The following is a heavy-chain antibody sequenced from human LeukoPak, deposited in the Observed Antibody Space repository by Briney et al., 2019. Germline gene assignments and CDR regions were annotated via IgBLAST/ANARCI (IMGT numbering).Heavy chain of an antibody. V-gene: IGHV4-59*08. CDR3: ARGYYYDSSGYLLGGYYGMDV. CDR2: IYYSGST. D-gene: IGHD3-22*01. Sequence: SETLSLTCTVSGGSISSYYWSWIRQPPGKGLEWIGYIYYSGSTNYNPSLKSRVTISVDTSKNQFSLKLSSVTAADTAVYYCARGYYYDSSGYLLGGYYGMDVWGQGTTGTVSS. J-gene: IGHJ6*02. CDR1: GGSISSYY.